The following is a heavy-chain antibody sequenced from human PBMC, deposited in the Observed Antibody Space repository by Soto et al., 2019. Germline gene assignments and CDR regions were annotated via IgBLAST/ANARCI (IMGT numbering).Heavy chain of an antibody. J-gene: IGHJ6*02. Sequence: QVTLKESGPVLVKPTETLTLTCTVSEFSLSNTRMGVSWIRQPPGKALEWLAHIFSSDVKSYTTSLKSRLTISKDTSNSQVVLTMTNMDPVDTATYYCARISDYYYYGMDVWGQGTTVTVSS. CDR3: ARISDYYYYGMDV. CDR2: IFSSDVK. CDR1: EFSLSNTRMG. V-gene: IGHV2-26*01.